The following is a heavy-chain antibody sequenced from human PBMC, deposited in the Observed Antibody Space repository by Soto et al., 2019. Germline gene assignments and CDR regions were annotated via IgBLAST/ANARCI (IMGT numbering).Heavy chain of an antibody. V-gene: IGHV1-8*01. Sequence: ASVKVSCRASGYTFTRYDINWVRQAAGQGREWMGWMNPNSGNTGYAQKFQGRVTMTRNTSISTAYMELSSLRSEDTAVYYCARGENWGGDCLDYWYYGMDVCGQRTTVTFSS. CDR1: GYTFTRYD. J-gene: IGHJ6*02. CDR2: MNPNSGNT. D-gene: IGHD2-21*02. CDR3: ARGENWGGDCLDYWYYGMDV.